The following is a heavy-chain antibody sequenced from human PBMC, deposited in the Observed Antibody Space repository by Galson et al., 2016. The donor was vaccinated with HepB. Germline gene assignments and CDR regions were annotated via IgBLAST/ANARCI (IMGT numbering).Heavy chain of an antibody. CDR1: GFTFSGYA. CDR3: VRGPTYGIRSDFLDH. Sequence: SLRLSCAASGFTFSGYAMSWVRQAPGKGLEWVANLKRNGGDQFYVDSVRGRFTVSRDDVKNSFFLQMSSLRVEDTAVYYCVRGPTYGIRSDFLDHWGQGTVVTVSS. V-gene: IGHV3-7*01. CDR2: LKRNGGDQ. J-gene: IGHJ4*02. D-gene: IGHD3-9*01.